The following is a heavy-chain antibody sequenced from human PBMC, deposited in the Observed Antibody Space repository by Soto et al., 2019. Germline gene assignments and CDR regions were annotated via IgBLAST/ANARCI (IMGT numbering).Heavy chain of an antibody. J-gene: IGHJ4*02. V-gene: IGHV4-39*01. Sequence: SETLSLTCTVSGGSISSSSYYWGWIRQPPGKGLEWIGSIYYSGSTYYNPSLKSRVTISVDTSKNQFSLKLSSVTAADTAVYYCARGVSSVVVTATIIEGHFDYWGQGTLVTVSS. CDR2: IYYSGST. CDR1: GGSISSSSYY. CDR3: ARGVSSVVVTATIIEGHFDY. D-gene: IGHD2-21*02.